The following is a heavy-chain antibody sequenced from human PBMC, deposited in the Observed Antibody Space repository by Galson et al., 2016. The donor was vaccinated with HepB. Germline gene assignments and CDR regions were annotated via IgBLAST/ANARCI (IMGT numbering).Heavy chain of an antibody. D-gene: IGHD1-1*01. V-gene: IGHV1-18*04. CDR2: ISAYNGDT. CDR1: GYTFTTYG. Sequence: SVKVSCKASGYTFTTYGISWVRQAPGQGLEWMGWISAYNGDTNFAQKFQGRLTMTTDTSTSTAYMELRSLRSDDTAVYYCARDRGRDTLRTGSGNYYYYGMDVWGRGTTVTVSS. CDR3: ARDRGRDTLRTGSGNYYYYGMDV. J-gene: IGHJ6*02.